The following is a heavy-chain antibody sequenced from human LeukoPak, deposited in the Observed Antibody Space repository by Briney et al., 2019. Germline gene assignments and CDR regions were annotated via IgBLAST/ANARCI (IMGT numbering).Heavy chain of an antibody. CDR3: AKNLYCGGGSCYPSALGMDV. V-gene: IGHV3-23*01. CDR2: ISGSGNRA. Sequence: GGSLRLSCAASGFTFSSYAMSWVRQAPGKGLEWVSSISGSGNRAYYADSVKGRFTISRENSKNTLFLQMNSLRAEDTAVYYCAKNLYCGGGSCYPSALGMDVWGQGTTVTVSS. CDR1: GFTFSSYA. D-gene: IGHD2-15*01. J-gene: IGHJ6*02.